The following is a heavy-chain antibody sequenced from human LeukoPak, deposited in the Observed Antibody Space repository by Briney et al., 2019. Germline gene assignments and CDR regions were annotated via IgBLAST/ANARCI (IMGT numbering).Heavy chain of an antibody. CDR3: AREIIAAAGLSNFDY. D-gene: IGHD6-13*01. Sequence: PSETLSLTCTVSGGSISSYYGSWIRQPAGKGLEWIGRIYTSGSTNYNPSLKSRVTISVDTSKNQFSLKLSSVTAADTAVYYCAREIIAAAGLSNFDYWGQGTLVTVSS. J-gene: IGHJ4*02. V-gene: IGHV4-4*07. CDR2: IYTSGST. CDR1: GGSISSYY.